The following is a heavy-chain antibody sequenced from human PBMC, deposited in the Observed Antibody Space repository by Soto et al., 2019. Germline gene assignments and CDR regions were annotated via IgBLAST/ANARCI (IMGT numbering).Heavy chain of an antibody. CDR2: ISGSSDNI. CDR1: GFRFSDHS. V-gene: IGHV3-48*02. Sequence: GGSLRLSCVASGFRFSDHSMTWVRQSPGKGLQWIAYISGSSDNIYYAESVRGRFTVSRDNAKNALFLEMNSLRDDDTATYYCARLPKGSLVTAWGQGTRVTVSS. CDR3: ARLPKGSLVTA. J-gene: IGHJ4*02. D-gene: IGHD2-21*02.